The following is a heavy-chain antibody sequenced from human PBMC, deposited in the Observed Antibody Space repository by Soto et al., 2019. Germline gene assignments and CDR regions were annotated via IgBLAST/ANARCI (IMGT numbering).Heavy chain of an antibody. V-gene: IGHV3-9*01. CDR3: AKDRDGSYYYFDY. D-gene: IGHD1-26*01. CDR2: ISWNSGSI. J-gene: IGHJ4*02. Sequence: GGSLRLSCAASGFTFDDYAMHWVRQAPGKGLEWVSGISWNSGSIGYADSVKGRFTISRDNAKNSLYLQMNSLRAEDTALYYSAKDRDGSYYYFDYWGQGPLVTVSS. CDR1: GFTFDDYA.